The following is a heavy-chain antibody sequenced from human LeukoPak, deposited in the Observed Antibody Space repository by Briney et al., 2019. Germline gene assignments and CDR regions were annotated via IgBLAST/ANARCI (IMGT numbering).Heavy chain of an antibody. CDR3: ARGMAAAGTFDY. Sequence: GGSLRLSCAASGFTFSDYYMGWVRQAPGKGLEWLSYVSGSGSIIFYADSVKGRFTISRDNAKNSLYLQMNSLRAEDTAVYYCARGMAAAGTFDYWGQGTLVTVSS. CDR1: GFTFSDYY. V-gene: IGHV3-11*01. D-gene: IGHD6-13*01. J-gene: IGHJ4*02. CDR2: VSGSGSII.